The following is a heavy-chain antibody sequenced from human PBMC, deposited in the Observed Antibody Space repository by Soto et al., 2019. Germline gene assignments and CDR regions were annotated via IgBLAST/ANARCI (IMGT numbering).Heavy chain of an antibody. Sequence: SVKVSCKASGGTFSSYAISWVRQAPGQGLEWMGGIIPIFGTANYAQKFQGRVTITADESTSTAYMELSSLRSEDTAVYYCARVPLGEDSSGYRTFDYWSQGTLVTVSS. J-gene: IGHJ4*02. D-gene: IGHD3-22*01. CDR2: IIPIFGTA. CDR3: ARVPLGEDSSGYRTFDY. V-gene: IGHV1-69*13. CDR1: GGTFSSYA.